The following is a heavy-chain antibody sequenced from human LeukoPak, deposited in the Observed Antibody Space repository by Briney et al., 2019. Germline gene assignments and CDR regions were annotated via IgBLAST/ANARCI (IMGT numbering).Heavy chain of an antibody. V-gene: IGHV3-48*01. CDR2: ITNSGNSK. D-gene: IGHD5-12*01. Sequence: GGSLRLSCAASEFTFSSYSMNWVRQAPGKGLEWVSYITNSGNSKSYADSVKGRFTISRDNTKSSLYLQMNGLRAEDTAVYYCARDRDYDYLDYWGQGTLITVSS. J-gene: IGHJ4*02. CDR1: EFTFSSYS. CDR3: ARDRDYDYLDY.